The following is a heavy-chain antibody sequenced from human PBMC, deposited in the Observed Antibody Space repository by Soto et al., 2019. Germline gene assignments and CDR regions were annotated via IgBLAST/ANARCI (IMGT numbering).Heavy chain of an antibody. D-gene: IGHD5-12*01. CDR3: ARDSPIGSTFSGYDAIDY. J-gene: IGHJ4*02. Sequence: QVQLVQSGAEVKKPGSSVKVSCKTSGGTFRNHIITWVRQAPGQGLEWMGRVIPLLDITNYAQKFQGRVTINADKYTITTYVEMNSLRSEDTAVYYCARDSPIGSTFSGYDAIDYWGQGTLVTVSS. V-gene: IGHV1-69*08. CDR1: GGTFRNHI. CDR2: VIPLLDIT.